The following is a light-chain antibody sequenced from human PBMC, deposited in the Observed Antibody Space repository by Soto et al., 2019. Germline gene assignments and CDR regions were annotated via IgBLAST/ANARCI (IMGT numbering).Light chain of an antibody. J-gene: IGKJ5*01. CDR2: GAS. CDR3: QQRYSWPVT. CDR1: QSVSSSY. Sequence: EIVLTQSPGTLSLSPGERATLSCRAGQSVSSSYLAWNQQKPGQAPRLLIYGASSRATGIPDRFSGSGSGTDFTLTISRLEPEDFAVYYCQQRYSWPVTFGQGTRLEIK. V-gene: IGKV3D-20*02.